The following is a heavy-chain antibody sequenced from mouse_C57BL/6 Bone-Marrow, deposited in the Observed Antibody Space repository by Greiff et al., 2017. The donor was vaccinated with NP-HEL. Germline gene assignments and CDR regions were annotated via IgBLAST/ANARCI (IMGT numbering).Heavy chain of an antibody. CDR2: IRSKSNNYAT. CDR1: GFSFNTYA. J-gene: IGHJ4*01. Sequence: EVQGVESGGGLVQPKGSLKLSCAASGFSFNTYAMNWVRQAPGKGLEWVARIRSKSNNYATYYADSVKDRFTISRDDSESMLYLQMNNLKTEDTAMYYCVRHSDYDYDRGMDYWGQGTSVTVSS. CDR3: VRHSDYDYDRGMDY. D-gene: IGHD2-4*01. V-gene: IGHV10-1*01.